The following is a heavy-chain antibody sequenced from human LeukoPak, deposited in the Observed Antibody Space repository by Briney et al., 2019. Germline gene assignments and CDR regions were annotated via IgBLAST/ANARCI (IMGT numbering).Heavy chain of an antibody. D-gene: IGHD3-9*01. CDR2: ISGSGGST. Sequence: GGSLRLSCAASGFTFSSYAMSWVRQAPGKGLEWVSAISGSGGSTYYADSVKGRFTISRGNSKNTLYLQMNSLRAEDTAVYYCAKDLLILTGYKKNRGHYFDYWGQGTLVTVSS. CDR1: GFTFSSYA. V-gene: IGHV3-23*01. J-gene: IGHJ4*02. CDR3: AKDLLILTGYKKNRGHYFDY.